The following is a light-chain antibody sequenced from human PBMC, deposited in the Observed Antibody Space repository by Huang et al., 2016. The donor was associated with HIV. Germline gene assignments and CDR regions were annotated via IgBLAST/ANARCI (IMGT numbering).Light chain of an antibody. V-gene: IGKV3-11*01. CDR3: QQRTDWLT. J-gene: IGKJ4*01. Sequence: EIVLTQSPATLSLSPGERATLSCRASQSVNTNLAWYQQKPGHAPMLLIFDASTRATGIPDRFSGSGSGTDFTLTISSLEPEDFAVYFCQQRTDWLTFGGGTKVEIK. CDR2: DAS. CDR1: QSVNTN.